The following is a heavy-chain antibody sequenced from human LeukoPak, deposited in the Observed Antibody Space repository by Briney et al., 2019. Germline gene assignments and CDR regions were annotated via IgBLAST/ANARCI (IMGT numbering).Heavy chain of an antibody. J-gene: IGHJ3*02. CDR1: GFTVSSNY. CDR3: ARNEHCSSTSCQSFGAFDI. Sequence: GGSLRLSCAASGFTVSSNYMSWVRQAPGKGLEWVSVIYSGGSTYYADSVKGRFTISRDNSKNTLYLQMNSLRAEDTAVYYCARNEHCSSTSCQSFGAFDIWGQGTMVTVSS. D-gene: IGHD2-2*01. CDR2: IYSGGST. V-gene: IGHV3-53*01.